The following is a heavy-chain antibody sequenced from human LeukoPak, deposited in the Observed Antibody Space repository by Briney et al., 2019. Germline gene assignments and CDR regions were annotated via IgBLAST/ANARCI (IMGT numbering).Heavy chain of an antibody. V-gene: IGHV3-21*01. CDR2: ISSSSSYI. CDR1: GFTFSSYS. J-gene: IGHJ5*02. D-gene: IGHD3-10*01. Sequence: GGSLRLSCAASGFTFSSYSMNWVRQAPGKGLEWVSSISSSSSYIYYADSVKGRFTISRDNAKNSLYLQMNSLRAEDTAAYYCARDYGSGSYPYWFDPWGQGTLVTVST. CDR3: ARDYGSGSYPYWFDP.